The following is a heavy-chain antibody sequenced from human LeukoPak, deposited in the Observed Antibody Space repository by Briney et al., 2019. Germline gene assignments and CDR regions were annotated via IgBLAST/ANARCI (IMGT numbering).Heavy chain of an antibody. D-gene: IGHD6-13*01. V-gene: IGHV3-74*01. Sequence: GGSLRLSCAASGFTFSSYWMHWVRQAPGKGLVWVSRINNDGSSTSYADSVKGRFTISRDNAKNTLYLQMNSLRAEDTAVYYCARPTREGSSWYWWFDPWGQGTLVTVSS. CDR3: ARPTREGSSWYWWFDP. J-gene: IGHJ5*02. CDR1: GFTFSSYW. CDR2: INNDGSST.